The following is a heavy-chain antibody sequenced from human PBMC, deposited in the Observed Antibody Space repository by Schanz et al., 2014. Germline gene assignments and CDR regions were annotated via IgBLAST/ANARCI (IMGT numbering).Heavy chain of an antibody. CDR1: GITLSGYG. CDR2: IWFDGTNK. CDR3: AKDLAAVGVFDY. Sequence: QVQLVESGGGVVQPGRSLRLSCAASGITLSGYGLHWVRQAPGKGLEWLAVIWFDGTNKYNADSVKGRFTISRDTSKNTLYLLLNSLRAEDTAVYYCAKDLAAVGVFDYWGQGSLVTVSS. V-gene: IGHV3-33*06. D-gene: IGHD6-13*01. J-gene: IGHJ4*02.